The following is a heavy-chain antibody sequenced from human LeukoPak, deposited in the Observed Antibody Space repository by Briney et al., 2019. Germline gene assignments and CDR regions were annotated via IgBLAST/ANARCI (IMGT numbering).Heavy chain of an antibody. Sequence: GGSLRLSCAASEFTFSSYWMSWVSQAPGKGLEWVANIKQDGREKFYVDSVKGRFTISRDNAQNSLYLQMNSLRAEDTAVYYCATSYGYYFDYWGQGALVTVSS. CDR3: ATSYGYYFDY. CDR2: IKQDGREK. J-gene: IGHJ4*02. D-gene: IGHD5-18*01. CDR1: EFTFSSYW. V-gene: IGHV3-7*01.